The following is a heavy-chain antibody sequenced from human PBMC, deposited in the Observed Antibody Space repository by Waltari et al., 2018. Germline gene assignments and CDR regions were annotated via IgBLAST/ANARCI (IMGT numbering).Heavy chain of an antibody. CDR1: GDSIISTYYY. CDR2: IYYRGDN. V-gene: IGHV4-39*07. CDR3: ARVTSEFRSPYFYFDL. J-gene: IGHJ2*01. Sequence: QLQLQESGPGLVKPSETLSLTCSVSGDSIISTYYYWGWIRQPPGKGLEWIGSIYYRGDNFYRPSLSSRVTISVDTSKNQFSLKLTSVTAADTALYYCARVTSEFRSPYFYFDLWGRGTLVTVSA.